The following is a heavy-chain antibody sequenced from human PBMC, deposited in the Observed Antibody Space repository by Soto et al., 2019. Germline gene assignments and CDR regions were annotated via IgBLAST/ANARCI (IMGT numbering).Heavy chain of an antibody. CDR1: AASFSKYY. D-gene: IGHD3-16*01. CDR3: ASVTFGGVVLAH. Sequence: QVQLQESGPGLVKPSETPSLTCTVSAASFSKYYWTWIRQPPGKGLEWIGYIYFNGNTNYNPSLKRRVTISVDTSKKQISLNLTPVTDADTAVYFCASVTFGGVVLAHWGQGTLVTVSS. J-gene: IGHJ4*02. CDR2: IYFNGNT. V-gene: IGHV4-59*13.